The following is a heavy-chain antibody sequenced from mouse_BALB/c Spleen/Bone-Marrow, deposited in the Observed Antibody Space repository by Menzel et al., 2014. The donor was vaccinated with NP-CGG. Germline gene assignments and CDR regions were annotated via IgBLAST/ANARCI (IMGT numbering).Heavy chain of an antibody. J-gene: IGHJ1*01. D-gene: IGHD2-2*01. Sequence: VQRVESGAELMKPGASVKISCKATGYTFSNYWIEWVKQRPGHGLEWIGEILPGSGSTRYNEKFKDKATFTADTSSNTAFMQLNSLTSENSAVYYCARYGYVWYFDVWGAGTTVTVSS. CDR1: GYTFSNYW. CDR3: ARYGYVWYFDV. V-gene: IGHV1-9*01. CDR2: ILPGSGST.